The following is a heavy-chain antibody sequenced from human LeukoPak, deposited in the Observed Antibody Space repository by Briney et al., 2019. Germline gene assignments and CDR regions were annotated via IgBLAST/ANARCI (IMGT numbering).Heavy chain of an antibody. D-gene: IGHD4-11*01. J-gene: IGHJ4*02. CDR2: IYHSGTT. V-gene: IGHV4-31*03. Sequence: SETPSLTCTVSGDSMTRGGYYWSWVRQHPGKGLEWVGFIYHSGTTFYNPSLESRATISVDTSQNQFSLKLTSVTAADTAVYYCARAVDYRNYFDYWGQGTLVTVSS. CDR3: ARAVDYRNYFDY. CDR1: GDSMTRGGYY.